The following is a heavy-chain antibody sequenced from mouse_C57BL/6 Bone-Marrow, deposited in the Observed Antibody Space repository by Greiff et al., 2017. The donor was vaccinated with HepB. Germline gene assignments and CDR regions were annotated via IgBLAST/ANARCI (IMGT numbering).Heavy chain of an antibody. V-gene: IGHV5-4*01. Sequence: DVKLVESGGGLVKPGGSLKLSCAASGFTFSSYAMPWVRQTPEKRLEWVATISDGGSYTYYPDNVKGRFTISRDNAKNNLYLQMSHLKSEDTAMYYCARDLYYYGSSPWFAYWGQGTLVTVSA. CDR2: ISDGGSYT. CDR1: GFTFSSYA. CDR3: ARDLYYYGSSPWFAY. J-gene: IGHJ3*01. D-gene: IGHD1-1*01.